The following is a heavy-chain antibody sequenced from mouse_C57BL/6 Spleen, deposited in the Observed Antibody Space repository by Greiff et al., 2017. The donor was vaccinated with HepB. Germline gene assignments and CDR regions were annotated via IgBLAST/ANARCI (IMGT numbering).Heavy chain of an antibody. J-gene: IGHJ3*01. CDR2: INPGSGGT. CDR1: GYAFTNYL. D-gene: IGHD2-12*01. Sequence: QVQLQQSGAELVRPGTSVKVSCKASGYAFTNYLIEWVKQRPGQGLEWIGVINPGSGGTNYNEKFKGKATLTADKSSSTAYMQLSSLTSEDSAVYFCTRSDCYNSYFAWFAYWGQGTLVTVSA. V-gene: IGHV1-54*01. CDR3: TRSDCYNSYFAWFAY.